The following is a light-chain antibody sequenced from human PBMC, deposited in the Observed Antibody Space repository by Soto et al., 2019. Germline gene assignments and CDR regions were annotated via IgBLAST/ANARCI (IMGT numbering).Light chain of an antibody. J-gene: IGKJ5*01. Sequence: IQMTQPPSSLSASVGLTVSITCQASQDINVYLHWYQQQAGKAPKLLIHDASNLQTGVPSRFSGSGSGTDFTFSISSLQPEDIATYYCQQFDGLPITFGQGTRLEIK. CDR1: QDINVY. V-gene: IGKV1-33*01. CDR3: QQFDGLPIT. CDR2: DAS.